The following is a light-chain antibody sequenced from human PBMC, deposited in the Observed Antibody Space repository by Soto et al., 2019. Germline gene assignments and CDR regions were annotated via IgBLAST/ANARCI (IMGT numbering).Light chain of an antibody. Sequence: QSALTQPASVSGSPGQSITISCTGTSSDVGGYNYVSWYQQHPGKAPKLMIYEVSNRPSGVSNRFSGSKSGNTASLTISGLQAEDEADYYCSSYTISLVFGGGTKLTVL. J-gene: IGLJ2*01. CDR1: SSDVGGYNY. CDR2: EVS. CDR3: SSYTISLV. V-gene: IGLV2-14*01.